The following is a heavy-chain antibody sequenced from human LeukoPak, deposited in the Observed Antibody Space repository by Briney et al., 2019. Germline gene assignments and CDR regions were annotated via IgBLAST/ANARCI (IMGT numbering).Heavy chain of an antibody. CDR2: INPNSGGT. D-gene: IGHD4-17*01. CDR3: ARDRTVTVYYYYYMDV. V-gene: IGHV1-2*04. J-gene: IGHJ6*03. Sequence: ASVKVSCKASGYTFTGYYMHWVRQAPGQGLEWMGWINPNSGGTNYAQKFQGWVTMARDTSISTAYMELSRLRSDDTAVYYCARDRTVTVYYYYYMDVWGEGTTVTVSS. CDR1: GYTFTGYY.